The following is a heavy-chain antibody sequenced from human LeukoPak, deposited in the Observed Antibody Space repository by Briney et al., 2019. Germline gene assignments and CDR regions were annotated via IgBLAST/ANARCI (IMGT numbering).Heavy chain of an antibody. CDR1: GFTFGTSW. D-gene: IGHD6-19*01. Sequence: PGGSLRLSCAASGFTFGTSWMHWVRQAPGKGLVWVSRTNSDGSDTMYADSVMGRFTISRDSAKNTLFLQMNSLRAEDTAVYYCARDRGGSGPTTTDYWGQGTLVTVSS. CDR2: TNSDGSDT. J-gene: IGHJ4*02. CDR3: ARDRGGSGPTTTDY. V-gene: IGHV3-74*03.